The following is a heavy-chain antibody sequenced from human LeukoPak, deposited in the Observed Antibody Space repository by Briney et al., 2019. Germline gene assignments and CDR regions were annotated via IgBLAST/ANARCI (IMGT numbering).Heavy chain of an antibody. CDR1: GYTFTSYG. J-gene: IGHJ4*02. Sequence: GASVKVSCKASGYTFTSYGISWVRQAPGQGGERMGWISAYNGNTNYTQKLHGRVTMTTDPSTSTAYMELRSLRSDDTAVYYCARDDARITIFGVVITSGHFDYWGQGTLVTVSS. CDR2: ISAYNGNT. V-gene: IGHV1-18*01. D-gene: IGHD3-3*01. CDR3: ARDDARITIFGVVITSGHFDY.